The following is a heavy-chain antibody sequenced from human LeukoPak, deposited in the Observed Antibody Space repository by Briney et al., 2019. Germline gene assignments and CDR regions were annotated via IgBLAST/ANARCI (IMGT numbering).Heavy chain of an antibody. CDR3: ASQWELHPAF. Sequence: GGSLRLSCAASGFTFSRYSMNWVRQAPGKGLEWLSYITSSGSAIYYADPVRGRFTISRDNAKKSLYLQMNSLRVEDTAVYYCASQWELHPAFWGQGTLVTVSS. CDR1: GFTFSRYS. D-gene: IGHD1-26*01. J-gene: IGHJ4*02. CDR2: ITSSGSAI. V-gene: IGHV3-48*01.